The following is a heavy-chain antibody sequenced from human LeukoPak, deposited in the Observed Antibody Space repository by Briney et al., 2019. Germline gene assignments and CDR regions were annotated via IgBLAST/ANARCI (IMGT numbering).Heavy chain of an antibody. D-gene: IGHD4-17*01. Sequence: EASVKVSCKASGYTFTGYYMHWVRQAPGQGLEWMGWINPNSGGTNYAQKFQGRVTMTRDTSISTAYMELSRLRSDDTAVYYCARDPNPDYGDYETGVSGWFDPWGQGTLVTVSS. CDR2: INPNSGGT. V-gene: IGHV1-2*02. J-gene: IGHJ5*02. CDR1: GYTFTGYY. CDR3: ARDPNPDYGDYETGVSGWFDP.